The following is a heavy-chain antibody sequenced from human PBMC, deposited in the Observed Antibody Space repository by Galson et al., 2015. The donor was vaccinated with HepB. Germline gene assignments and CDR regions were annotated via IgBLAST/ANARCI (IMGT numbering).Heavy chain of an antibody. D-gene: IGHD3-9*01. Sequence: SLRLSCAASGFSFNTYGMHWVRQAPGKGLEWVAAMSHDGRNKFYADSVKGRFQISRDNSMNTLYLQMNSLRAEDTALYYCAKEGFRFSIIRRYFDVWGRGTLRAVSS. CDR1: GFSFNTYG. CDR2: MSHDGRNK. J-gene: IGHJ2*01. CDR3: AKEGFRFSIIRRYFDV. V-gene: IGHV3-30*18.